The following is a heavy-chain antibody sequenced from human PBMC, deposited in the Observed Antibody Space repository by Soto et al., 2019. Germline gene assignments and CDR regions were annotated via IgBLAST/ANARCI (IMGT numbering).Heavy chain of an antibody. CDR2: IFYSGTT. V-gene: IGHV4-30-4*01. CDR1: GDSISSADYY. Sequence: TLSLTCTVSGDSISSADYYWSWIRQTPGKGLEWIGHIFYSGTTYYNPSLKSRLTISVDTSKNHFSLRLTSVTAADTAVYYCARDLWVEPELYYYGMDVWGQGTTVTVSS. CDR3: ARDLWVEPELYYYGMDV. D-gene: IGHD1-1*01. J-gene: IGHJ6*02.